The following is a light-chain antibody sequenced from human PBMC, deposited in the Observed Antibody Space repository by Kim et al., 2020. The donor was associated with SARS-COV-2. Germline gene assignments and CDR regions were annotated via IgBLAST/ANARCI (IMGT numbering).Light chain of an antibody. J-gene: IGKJ2*01. CDR3: QQYGSSPYT. CDR2: GTS. Sequence: EIVLTQSPGTLSLSPGERATLSCRASQSVSNNYLAWYHHKPGQAPRLLIYGTSSRATGIPDRFSGSGSGTDFTLTISRLEPEDFAVYYCQQYGSSPYTFGQGTKLEIK. CDR1: QSVSNNY. V-gene: IGKV3-20*01.